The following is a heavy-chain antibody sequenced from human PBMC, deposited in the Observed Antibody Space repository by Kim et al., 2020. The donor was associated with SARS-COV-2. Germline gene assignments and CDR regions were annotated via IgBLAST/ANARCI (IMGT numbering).Heavy chain of an antibody. V-gene: IGHV3-49*04. CDR2: IRTTEFGEAR. J-gene: IGHJ4*02. D-gene: IGHD3-22*01. CDR3: TRSRDASGYYNDY. Sequence: GGSLRLSCSTFGFDFDQYAISWVRQAPGKGLEWIGFIRTTEFGEARDYGASVKGRFTFSRDHSKSIAYLQMDNLKVEDTGFYYCTRSRDASGYYNDYWGQGTLVTVSS. CDR1: GFDFDQYA.